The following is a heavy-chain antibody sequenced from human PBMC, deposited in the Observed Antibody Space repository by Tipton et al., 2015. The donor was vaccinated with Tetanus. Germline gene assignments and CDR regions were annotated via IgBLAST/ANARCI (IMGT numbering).Heavy chain of an antibody. V-gene: IGHV4-31*03. Sequence: TLSLTCTVSGGSISGGRYYWSWIRQRPGKGLEWIGDIYSSGSTYSDPSLKGRVTISVDTSKNHFSLRLNSVTAADTAVYYCARDQARGARGWNYFDYWGLGTLVTVSS. CDR3: ARDQARGARGWNYFDY. D-gene: IGHD1-26*01. CDR1: GGSISGGRYY. J-gene: IGHJ4*02. CDR2: IYSSGST.